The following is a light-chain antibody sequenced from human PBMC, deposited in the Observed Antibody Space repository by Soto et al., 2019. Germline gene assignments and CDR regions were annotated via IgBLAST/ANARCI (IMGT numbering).Light chain of an antibody. CDR3: QQYNNWPLT. Sequence: EVVMTQSPATLSVSPGERATLSCRASQSVSSLLAWYQQKPGQAPRLLIYGASTRATGIPDRFSASGSGTEFALTISSLQSGDFAVYYCQQYNNWPLTFGGGTKVVIK. J-gene: IGKJ4*01. CDR1: QSVSSL. V-gene: IGKV3-15*01. CDR2: GAS.